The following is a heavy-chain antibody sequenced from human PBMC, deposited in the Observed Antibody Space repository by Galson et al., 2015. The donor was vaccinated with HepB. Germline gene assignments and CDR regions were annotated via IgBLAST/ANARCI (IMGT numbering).Heavy chain of an antibody. D-gene: IGHD5-24*01. J-gene: IGHJ5*02. CDR1: GFSISGYS. Sequence: SLRLSCAASGFSISGYSMNWVRQAPGKGLEWLSYISGHRNTIYYTDAVKGRFTIYRDNAKNSLFLQMNSLRVEDTAVYYCARERVMGWLQKSLGNLDPWGQGTLVTVSS. V-gene: IGHV3-48*04. CDR3: ARERVMGWLQKSLGNLDP. CDR2: ISGHRNTI.